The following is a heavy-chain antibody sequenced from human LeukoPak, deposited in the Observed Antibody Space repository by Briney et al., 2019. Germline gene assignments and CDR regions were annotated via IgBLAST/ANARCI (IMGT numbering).Heavy chain of an antibody. J-gene: IGHJ4*02. CDR2: IYPVDSAT. V-gene: IGHV5-51*01. CDR3: ARAGGYCSAGSCYHYFEY. D-gene: IGHD2-15*01. CDR1: GYSFTSYW. Sequence: GESLKISCKGSGYSFTSYWIAWVRQIPGKGLEWMGIIYPVDSATKYSPSFQGQVTISTDNSISNAYMQWSSLKASDTAMYYCARAGGYCSAGSCYHYFEYWGQGTLVTVSS.